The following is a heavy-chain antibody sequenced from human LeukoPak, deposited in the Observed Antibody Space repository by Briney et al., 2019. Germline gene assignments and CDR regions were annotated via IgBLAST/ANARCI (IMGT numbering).Heavy chain of an antibody. CDR3: ARGTTLTALPYYYYYMDV. V-gene: IGHV1-2*02. Sequence: ASVKVSCKASGYTFTDYYLHWVRQAPGQGLEWMGWINPNSGGTNYAQKFQGRVTMTRDTSIGTAYMELSRLRSDDTALYYCARGTTLTALPYYYYYMDVWGEGTTVTVSS. CDR1: GYTFTDYY. CDR2: INPNSGGT. J-gene: IGHJ6*03. D-gene: IGHD4-17*01.